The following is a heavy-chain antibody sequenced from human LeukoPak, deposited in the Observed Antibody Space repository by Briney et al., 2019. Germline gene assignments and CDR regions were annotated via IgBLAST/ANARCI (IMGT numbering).Heavy chain of an antibody. V-gene: IGHV3-33*01. J-gene: IGHJ4*02. Sequence: GGSLRLSCAASGFTFSSYGMHWVRQAPGKGLEWVAVIWYDGSNKYYADSVKGRFTISRDNSKNTLYLQMNSLRAEDTAVYYCAGGTISGVGALDYWGQGTLVTVSS. CDR1: GFTFSSYG. D-gene: IGHD1-26*01. CDR3: AGGTISGVGALDY. CDR2: IWYDGSNK.